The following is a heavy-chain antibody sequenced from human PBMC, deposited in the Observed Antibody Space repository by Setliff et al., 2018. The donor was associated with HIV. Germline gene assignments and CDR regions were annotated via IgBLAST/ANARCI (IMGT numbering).Heavy chain of an antibody. CDR3: ARLSDDRYYYDSSGYRGFDI. D-gene: IGHD3-22*01. V-gene: IGHV4-39*01. Sequence: SETLSLTCTVSGDSISSSTYCWGWIRQPPGKGLEWIGSICGTWKTYYNPSLKSRVTISVDTSKNQFSLKLSSVTAADTAVYYCARLSDDRYYYDSSGYRGFDIWGQGTKVTVSS. J-gene: IGHJ3*02. CDR2: ICGTWKT. CDR1: GDSISSSTYC.